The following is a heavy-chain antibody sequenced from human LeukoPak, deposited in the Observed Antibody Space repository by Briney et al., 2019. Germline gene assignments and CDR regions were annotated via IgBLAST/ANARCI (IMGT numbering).Heavy chain of an antibody. CDR3: AIVDGSYPPPHDY. CDR2: ISSSSSYI. J-gene: IGHJ4*02. CDR1: GFTFSSYS. Sequence: GGSLRLSCAASGFTFSSYSMNWVRQAPGKGLEWVSSISSSSSYIYYADSVKGRFTISRDNAKNSLYLQMNSLRAEDTAVYYCAIVDGSYPPPHDYWGQGTLVTVSS. V-gene: IGHV3-21*01. D-gene: IGHD5-24*01.